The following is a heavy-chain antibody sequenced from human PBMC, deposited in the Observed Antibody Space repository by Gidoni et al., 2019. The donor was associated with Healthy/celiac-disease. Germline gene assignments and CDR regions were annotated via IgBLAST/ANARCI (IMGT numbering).Heavy chain of an antibody. CDR1: GFTFSSYA. J-gene: IGHJ5*02. Sequence: EVQLLESGGGLVQPGGSLRLSCAASGFTFSSYAMSWVRQAPGKGLEWVLAISGSGGSTYYADSVKGRFTISRDNSKNTLYLQMNSLRAEDTAVYYCAKVDYDILTGPSQFDPWGQGTLVTVSS. D-gene: IGHD3-9*01. V-gene: IGHV3-23*01. CDR2: ISGSGGST. CDR3: AKVDYDILTGPSQFDP.